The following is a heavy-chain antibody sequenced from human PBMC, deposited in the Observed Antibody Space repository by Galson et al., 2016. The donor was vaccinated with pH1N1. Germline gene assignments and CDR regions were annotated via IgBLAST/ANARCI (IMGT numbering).Heavy chain of an antibody. CDR2: INPMGGINPIFKTS. CDR1: GGTFGSYG. D-gene: IGHD3-22*01. V-gene: IGHV1-69*13. Sequence: SVKVSCKASGGTFGSYGISWVRQAPGQGLEWMGGINPMGGINPIFKTSNYAQKFQGRVTITADESMSTAYMDLRSLRSEATAIYYCAKDSYFDTSGYYFESYYWGQGTLVTVAS. J-gene: IGHJ4*02. CDR3: AKDSYFDTSGYYFESYY.